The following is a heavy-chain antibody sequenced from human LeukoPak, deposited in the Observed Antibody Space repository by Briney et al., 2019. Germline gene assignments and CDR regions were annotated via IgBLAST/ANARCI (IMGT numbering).Heavy chain of an antibody. Sequence: ASVKVSCKASGGTFSSYAISWVRQAPGQGLEWMGGIIPIFGTANYAQKFQGRVTITTEESTSTAYMELSSLRSEDTAVYYCARVVVKYYYDSSGLGAFDIWGQGTMVTVSS. D-gene: IGHD3-22*01. CDR1: GGTFSSYA. V-gene: IGHV1-69*05. CDR2: IIPIFGTA. J-gene: IGHJ3*02. CDR3: ARVVVKYYYDSSGLGAFDI.